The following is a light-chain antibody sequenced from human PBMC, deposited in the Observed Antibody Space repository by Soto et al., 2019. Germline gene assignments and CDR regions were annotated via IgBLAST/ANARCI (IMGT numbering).Light chain of an antibody. J-gene: IGLJ1*01. CDR1: TSNIGSHS. CDR3: ATWDDSLKGV. V-gene: IGLV1-44*01. Sequence: QSVLTQPPSASGTPGQRVTISCSGSTSNIGSHSVNWFRHLPGTAPKLLINTNNQRPSGVPDRFSGYKSGTSASLVISGLQSEDEADYYCATWDDSLKGVFGTGTKLTVL. CDR2: TNN.